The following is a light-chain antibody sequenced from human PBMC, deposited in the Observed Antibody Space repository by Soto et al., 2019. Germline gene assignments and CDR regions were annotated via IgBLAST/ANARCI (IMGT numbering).Light chain of an antibody. CDR2: GAS. CDR3: QQYNNWPL. Sequence: IGRTQSPDTLSVSPGERATLSCRASQSVSSNLAWYQQKPGQAPRLLIYGASTRATGIPARFSGSGSGTEFTLTISSLQSEDFAVYYCQQYNNWPLFGQGTKVDIK. V-gene: IGKV3-15*01. CDR1: QSVSSN. J-gene: IGKJ1*01.